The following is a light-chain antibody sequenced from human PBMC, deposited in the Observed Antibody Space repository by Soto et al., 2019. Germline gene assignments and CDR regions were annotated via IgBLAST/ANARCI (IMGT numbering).Light chain of an antibody. CDR3: QQRYNWPLA. CDR2: YTS. Sequence: EIVLTQSPATLSSSPGETATLSCRASQYVGTRLAWYQHKPGQAPRLLIYYTSNRATGVPARFSGSGSGTDFTLTISSLEPEDFAVYYCQQRYNWPLAFGGGTKVDIK. V-gene: IGKV3-11*01. J-gene: IGKJ4*01. CDR1: QYVGTR.